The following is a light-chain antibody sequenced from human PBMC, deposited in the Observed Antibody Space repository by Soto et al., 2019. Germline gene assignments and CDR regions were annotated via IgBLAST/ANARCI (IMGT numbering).Light chain of an antibody. V-gene: IGKV1-39*01. CDR2: SSS. CDR3: QQSYSTPRT. J-gene: IGKJ1*01. CDR1: QSVSSY. Sequence: DIHITHSPSSLSASVGDRVNITCRASQSVSSYLNWFQQIPGKAPKLLIYSSSDLQSGVPSRFSGSGSGTDFTLTISSLQPEDFAIYYCQQSYSTPRTFGQGTKVDIK.